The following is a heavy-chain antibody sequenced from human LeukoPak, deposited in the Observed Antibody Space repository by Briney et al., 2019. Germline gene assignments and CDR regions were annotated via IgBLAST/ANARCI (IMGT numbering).Heavy chain of an antibody. CDR1: GYTLTELS. D-gene: IGHD6-13*01. J-gene: IGHJ6*02. Sequence: ASVKVSCKVSGYTLTELSMHWVRQAPGKGLEWMGGFDPEDGEAIYAQKFQGRVTMTEDTSTDTAYMELSSLRSEDTAVYYCATDRVAAAGTGMDVWGQGTTVTVSS. CDR2: FDPEDGEA. CDR3: ATDRVAAAGTGMDV. V-gene: IGHV1-24*01.